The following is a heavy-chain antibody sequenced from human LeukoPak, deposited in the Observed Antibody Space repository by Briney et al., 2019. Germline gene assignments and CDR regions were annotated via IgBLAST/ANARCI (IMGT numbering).Heavy chain of an antibody. D-gene: IGHD2-8*01. CDR1: GYTFTSYG. Sequence: ASVKVSCKASGYTFTSYGISWVRQAPGQGLEWMGGISAYNGNTNYAQKLQGRVTMTTDTSTSTAYMELRSLRSDDTAVYYCARVVLMVSLRWFDPWGQGTLVTVSS. CDR2: ISAYNGNT. V-gene: IGHV1-18*01. CDR3: ARVVLMVSLRWFDP. J-gene: IGHJ5*02.